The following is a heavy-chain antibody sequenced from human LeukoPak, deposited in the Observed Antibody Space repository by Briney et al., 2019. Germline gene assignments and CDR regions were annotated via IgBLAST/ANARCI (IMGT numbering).Heavy chain of an antibody. Sequence: SVKVSCKASGGTFSSYANSWVRQAPGQGLEWMGGIIPIFGTANYAQKFQGRVTMTRDTSTSTVYMELSSLRSEDTAVYYCARGKNHIVVVPAAIRGWFDPWGQGTLVTVSS. V-gene: IGHV1-69*05. J-gene: IGHJ5*02. D-gene: IGHD2-2*02. CDR1: GGTFSSYA. CDR2: IIPIFGTA. CDR3: ARGKNHIVVVPAAIRGWFDP.